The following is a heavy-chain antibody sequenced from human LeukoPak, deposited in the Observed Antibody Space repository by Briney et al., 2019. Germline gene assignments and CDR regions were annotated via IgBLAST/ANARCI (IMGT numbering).Heavy chain of an antibody. D-gene: IGHD3-22*01. V-gene: IGHV3-53*01. CDR3: ARGGRGSAAVVAPRSFDI. CDR2: TYTGGNS. J-gene: IGHJ3*02. Sequence: GGSLRLSCAVSGVTVSSTHMGWVRQAPGKGLGWVSVTYTGGNSYYAGSAQGRFIISRDISKNTLYLQINNLRAEDSALYSCARGGRGSAAVVAPRSFDIWGQGTMVTVSS. CDR1: GVTVSSTH.